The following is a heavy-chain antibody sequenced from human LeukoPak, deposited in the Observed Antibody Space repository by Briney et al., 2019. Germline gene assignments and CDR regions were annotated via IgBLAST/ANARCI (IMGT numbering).Heavy chain of an antibody. CDR2: IKQDGSEK. V-gene: IGHV3-7*01. Sequence: PGGSLRLSCAASGFTFSSYWMSWVRQALGKGLEWVANIKQDGSEKYYVDSVKGRFTISRDNAKNSLYLQMNSLRAEDTAVYYCARVAVTPILYYYYYYMDVWGKGTTVTVSS. CDR3: ARVAVTPILYYYYYYMDV. D-gene: IGHD2-21*02. CDR1: GFTFSSYW. J-gene: IGHJ6*03.